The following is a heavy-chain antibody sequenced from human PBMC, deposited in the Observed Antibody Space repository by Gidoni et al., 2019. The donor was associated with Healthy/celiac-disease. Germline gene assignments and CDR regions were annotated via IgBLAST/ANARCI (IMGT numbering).Heavy chain of an antibody. V-gene: IGHV4-59*01. J-gene: IGHJ4*02. Sequence: QVQLQASGPGLVKPSETLSLTCTGTGGSISSYYWSWIRQPPGKGLGWIGYIYYIGSTNYNPSLKSRVTISVDTSKNQFSLKLSSVTAADTAVYYCARGAAADYYFDYWGQGTLVTVSS. CDR1: GGSISSYY. CDR3: ARGAAADYYFDY. D-gene: IGHD6-13*01. CDR2: IYYIGST.